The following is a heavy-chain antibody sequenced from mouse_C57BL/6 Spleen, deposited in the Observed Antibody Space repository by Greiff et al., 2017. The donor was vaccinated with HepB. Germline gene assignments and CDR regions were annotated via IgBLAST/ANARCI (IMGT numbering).Heavy chain of an antibody. Sequence: QVQLKQSGAELARPGASVKLSCKASGYTFTSYGISWVKQRTGQGLEWIGEIYPRSGNTYYNEKFKGKATLTADKSSSTAYMELRSLTSEDSAVYFCARFPITTVVGDWYFDVWGTGTTVTVSS. D-gene: IGHD1-1*01. J-gene: IGHJ1*03. V-gene: IGHV1-81*01. CDR3: ARFPITTVVGDWYFDV. CDR2: IYPRSGNT. CDR1: GYTFTSYG.